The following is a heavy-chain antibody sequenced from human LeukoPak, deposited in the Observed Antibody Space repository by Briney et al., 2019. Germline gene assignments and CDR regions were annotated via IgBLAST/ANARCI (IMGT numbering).Heavy chain of an antibody. CDR2: INPDTGGT. Sequence: ASVKVSCKASGYSFTGYYMHWVRQAPGQGLEWMGWINPDTGGTSYAQRFQGRVTMTRDTSISTGYMELRRLTSDDTAVYYCARHSAYSSGWFHYWGQGTLVTVSS. J-gene: IGHJ4*02. CDR3: ARHSAYSSGWFHY. D-gene: IGHD6-19*01. CDR1: GYSFTGYY. V-gene: IGHV1-2*02.